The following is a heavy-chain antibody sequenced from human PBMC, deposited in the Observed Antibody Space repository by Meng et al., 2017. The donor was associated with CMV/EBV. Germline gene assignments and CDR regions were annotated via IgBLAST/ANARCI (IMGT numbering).Heavy chain of an antibody. D-gene: IGHD1-26*01. Sequence: ASLQVSCKASGYTFTGYYMHWVRQAPGQGLEWMGWISPNSGGTNYAQKFQGRVTMTRDTSISTAYMELSRLRSDDTAVYYCARGDSGSYRYYGMDVWGQGTTVTVSS. CDR3: ARGDSGSYRYYGMDV. CDR1: GYTFTGYY. CDR2: ISPNSGGT. V-gene: IGHV1-2*02. J-gene: IGHJ6*02.